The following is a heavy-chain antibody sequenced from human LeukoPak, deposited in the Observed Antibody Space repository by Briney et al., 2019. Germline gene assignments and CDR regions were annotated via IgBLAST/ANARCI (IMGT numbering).Heavy chain of an antibody. Sequence: PGGSLRLSCAASGFTFSSYGMSWVRQAPGKGLEGVSDISGSGGSTYYEESVKGRFTISRDNSKNTLYLQINSLRAEDTAVYYCAKGSDYDSKYYYYYMDVWGKGTTVTVSS. CDR1: GFTFSSYG. CDR2: ISGSGGST. J-gene: IGHJ6*03. D-gene: IGHD3-22*01. CDR3: AKGSDYDSKYYYYYMDV. V-gene: IGHV3-23*01.